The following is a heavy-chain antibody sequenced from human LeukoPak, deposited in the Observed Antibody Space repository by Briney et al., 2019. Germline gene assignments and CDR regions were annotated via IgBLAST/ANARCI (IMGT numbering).Heavy chain of an antibody. D-gene: IGHD6-19*01. CDR1: GFTFGSCA. CDR3: ARDFSAVAGYYYYYGMDV. CDR2: ISYDGSNK. V-gene: IGHV3-30-3*01. Sequence: PGGSLRLSCAASGFTFGSCAMHWVRQAPGKGLEWVAAISYDGSNKNYADSVKGRFTISRDNSKNTLYLQMNSLRDEDTAVYYCARDFSAVAGYYYYYGMDVWGQGTTVTVSS. J-gene: IGHJ6*02.